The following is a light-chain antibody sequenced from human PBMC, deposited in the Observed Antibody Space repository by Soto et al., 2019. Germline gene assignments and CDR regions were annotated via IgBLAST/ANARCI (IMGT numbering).Light chain of an antibody. Sequence: QSALAQPASVSGSPGQSITISCTGTTSDVGNYNYVSWFQQHPGKPPKLMIYEVTNRPSGVSNRFSGSKAGITASLTISGLQAEDEADYYCCLYAVTFYVFGTGTKVTV. J-gene: IGLJ1*01. CDR2: EVT. V-gene: IGLV2-14*01. CDR3: CLYAVTFYV. CDR1: TSDVGNYNY.